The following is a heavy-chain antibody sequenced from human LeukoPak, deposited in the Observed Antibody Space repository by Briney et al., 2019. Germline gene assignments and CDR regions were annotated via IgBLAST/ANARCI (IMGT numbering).Heavy chain of an antibody. Sequence: GGSLRLSCAASGFTFSSYGMHWVRQAPGKGLEWVAVIWYDGSNKYYADSVKGRFTISRDNSKNTLYLQMNSLRAEDTAVYYCAREYNDGYSSGWFYFDYWGQGTLVTVSS. J-gene: IGHJ4*02. CDR1: GFTFSSYG. D-gene: IGHD6-19*01. CDR2: IWYDGSNK. CDR3: AREYNDGYSSGWFYFDY. V-gene: IGHV3-33*01.